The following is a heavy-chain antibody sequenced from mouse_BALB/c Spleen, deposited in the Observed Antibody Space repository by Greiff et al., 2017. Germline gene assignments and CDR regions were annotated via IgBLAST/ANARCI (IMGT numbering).Heavy chain of an antibody. CDR2: IDPANGNT. J-gene: IGHJ4*01. CDR3: ARRDGNYVLYAMDY. D-gene: IGHD2-1*01. V-gene: IGHV14-3*02. CDR1: GFNIKDTY. Sequence: VQLQQSGAELVKPGASVKLSCTASGFNIKDTYMHWVKQRPEQGLEWIGRIDPANGNTKYDPKFQGKATITADTSSNTAYLQLSSLTSEDTAVYYCARRDGNYVLYAMDYWGQGTSVTVSS.